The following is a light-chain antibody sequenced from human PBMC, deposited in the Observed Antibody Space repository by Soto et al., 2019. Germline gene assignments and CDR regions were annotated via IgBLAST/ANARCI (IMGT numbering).Light chain of an antibody. V-gene: IGLV2-23*02. J-gene: IGLJ2*01. Sequence: QSALTQPASVSGSPGQSITISCTGTSSDVGSYNLDSWYQQHPGKAPKLMIYEVSKRPSGVSNRFSGSKSGNTASLTISGLQAEDEADYYCCSYAGSSLVVFGGGTKVNVL. CDR1: SSDVGSYNL. CDR2: EVS. CDR3: CSYAGSSLVV.